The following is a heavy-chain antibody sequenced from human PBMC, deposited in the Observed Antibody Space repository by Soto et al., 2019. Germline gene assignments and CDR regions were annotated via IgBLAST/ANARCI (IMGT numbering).Heavy chain of an antibody. V-gene: IGHV1-69*12. Sequence: QVQLVQSGAEVKKPGSSVNVSCKASGGIFSTYTVSWVQQAPGPGLEWMGGVIPISPTANYAQKFQGRVTVTADESTSTAYMELGSPRSEDTAVYYCARRYCISTSCHYYGMDVWCQGTTITVSS. CDR1: GGIFSTYT. CDR2: VIPISPTA. CDR3: ARRYCISTSCHYYGMDV. J-gene: IGHJ6*02. D-gene: IGHD2-2*01.